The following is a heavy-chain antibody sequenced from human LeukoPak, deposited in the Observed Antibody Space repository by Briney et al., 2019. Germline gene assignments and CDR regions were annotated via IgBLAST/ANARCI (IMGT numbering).Heavy chain of an antibody. CDR3: ASDWGLSQLEYCSNTNCYMGAFDI. CDR2: INPNSGGT. Sequence: GASVKVSGKASGYTFTVYYMHWVRQAPGQGLEWMGGINPNSGGTNYAQKFQGRVTMTRDTSISTAYMEMSRLRSDDTSKYYCASDWGLSQLEYCSNTNCYMGAFDIWGQGTMVTVSS. V-gene: IGHV1-2*02. D-gene: IGHD2-2*02. J-gene: IGHJ3*02. CDR1: GYTFTVYY.